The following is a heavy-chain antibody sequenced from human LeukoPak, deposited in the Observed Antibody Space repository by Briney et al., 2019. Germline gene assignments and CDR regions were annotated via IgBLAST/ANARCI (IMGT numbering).Heavy chain of an antibody. Sequence: SETLSLTCAVSGYSISSGYYWGWIRQPPGKGLEWIGSIYHSGSTYYNPPLKSRVTISVDTSKNQFSLKLSSVTAADTAVYYCASYTGYSYGRSVYWGQGTLVTVSS. CDR2: IYHSGST. D-gene: IGHD5-18*01. J-gene: IGHJ4*02. CDR1: GYSISSGYY. CDR3: ASYTGYSYGRSVY. V-gene: IGHV4-38-2*01.